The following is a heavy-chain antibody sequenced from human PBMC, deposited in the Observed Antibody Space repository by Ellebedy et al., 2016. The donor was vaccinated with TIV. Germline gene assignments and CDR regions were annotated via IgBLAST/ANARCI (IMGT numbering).Heavy chain of an antibody. CDR2: IKYDGGEK. Sequence: GESLKISXEASGFTFSSWWMSWVRHAPGKGLEWVATIKYDGGEKYYVDSVKSRFTISRDNAKNSLYLQMNSLRAEDTAVYYCARDRDGYWGQGTLVTVSS. V-gene: IGHV3-7*01. D-gene: IGHD5-24*01. CDR1: GFTFSSWW. J-gene: IGHJ4*02. CDR3: ARDRDGY.